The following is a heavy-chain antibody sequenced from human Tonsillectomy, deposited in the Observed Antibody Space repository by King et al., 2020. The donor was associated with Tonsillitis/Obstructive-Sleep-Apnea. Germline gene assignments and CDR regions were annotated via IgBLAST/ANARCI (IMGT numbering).Heavy chain of an antibody. CDR3: ARKSITIFGIDYYYYGMDV. CDR1: GGTFSSYA. CDR2: IIPILGIA. D-gene: IGHD3-3*01. V-gene: IGHV1-69*10. J-gene: IGHJ6*02. Sequence: QLVQSGAEVKKPGSSVKVSCKASGGTFSSYAISWVRQAPGQGLEWMGGIIPILGIANYAQKFQGRVTITADKSTSTAYMELSSLRSEDTAVYYCARKSITIFGIDYYYYGMDVWGQGTTVTVSS.